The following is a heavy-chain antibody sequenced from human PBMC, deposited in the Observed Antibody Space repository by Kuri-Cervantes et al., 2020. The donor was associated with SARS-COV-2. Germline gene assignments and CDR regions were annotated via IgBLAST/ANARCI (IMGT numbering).Heavy chain of an antibody. CDR2: ISYDGSNK. V-gene: IGHV3-30*04. CDR3: ARYPIRQYQLLDINWFDP. J-gene: IGHJ5*01. D-gene: IGHD2-2*01. Sequence: GGSLRLSCAASGFTFSSYGMHWVRQAPGKGLEWVAVISYDGSNKYYADSVKGRFTISRDNSKNTLYLQMNSLRAEDTAVYYCARYPIRQYQLLDINWFDPWDQGTLVTVSS. CDR1: GFTFSSYG.